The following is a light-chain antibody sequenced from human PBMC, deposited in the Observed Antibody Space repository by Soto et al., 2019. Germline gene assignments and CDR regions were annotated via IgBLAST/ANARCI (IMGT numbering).Light chain of an antibody. J-gene: IGKJ4*01. CDR3: MEGSRWPPT. Sequence: DVVMTQSPLSLPVTLGQPASISCRSSQSIVYSDGQAYLSWLQQRPGQSPRRLIYRASNRDSGVPDRFSGSGSGSDFTLQIDGVEAVDVGIYYCMEGSRWPPTFGRGTRVEIK. CDR2: RAS. V-gene: IGKV2-30*01. CDR1: QSIVYSDGQAY.